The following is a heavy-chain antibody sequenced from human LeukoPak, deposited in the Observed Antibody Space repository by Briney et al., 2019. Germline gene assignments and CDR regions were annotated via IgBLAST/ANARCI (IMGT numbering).Heavy chain of an antibody. V-gene: IGHV4-34*01. Sequence: SETPSLTCAVYGGSFSGYYWSWIRQPPGKGLEWIGEINHSGSTNYNPSLKSRVTISVDTSKNQFSLKLTSVTAADTAVYFCARNFPGVGCSGGSCYDYWGQGTLVTVSS. CDR2: INHSGST. CDR3: ARNFPGVGCSGGSCYDY. J-gene: IGHJ4*02. D-gene: IGHD2-15*01. CDR1: GGSFSGYY.